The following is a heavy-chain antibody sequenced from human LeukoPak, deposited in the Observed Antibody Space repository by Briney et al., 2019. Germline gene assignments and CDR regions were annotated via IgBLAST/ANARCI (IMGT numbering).Heavy chain of an antibody. J-gene: IGHJ4*02. Sequence: GGSLRLSCAASGFTFSSYEMNWVRQAPGKGLEWVSYISSSGSTRYYADSVKGRFTISRDNAKNSLYLQMNSLRAEDTAVYYCARVQTTVTTIDYWGQGTLVTVYS. CDR3: ARVQTTVTTIDY. CDR2: ISSSGSTR. CDR1: GFTFSSYE. V-gene: IGHV3-48*03. D-gene: IGHD4-17*01.